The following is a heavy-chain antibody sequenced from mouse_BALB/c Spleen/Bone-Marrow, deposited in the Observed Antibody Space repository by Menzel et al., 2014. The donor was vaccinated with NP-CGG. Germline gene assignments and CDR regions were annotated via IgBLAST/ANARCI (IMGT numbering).Heavy chain of an antibody. CDR1: GFDFSRYW. CDR3: ARLNYYGSLFV. Sequence: DVHLVESGGGLVQPGGSLKLSCAASGFDFSRYWMSWVRQAPGKGLEWIGEINPDSNTINYTPSLKDKFIISRDNAKNTLYLQMSKVRSEDTALYYCARLNYYGSLFVWGAGTTVTVSS. CDR2: INPDSNTI. D-gene: IGHD1-1*01. J-gene: IGHJ1*01. V-gene: IGHV4-1*02.